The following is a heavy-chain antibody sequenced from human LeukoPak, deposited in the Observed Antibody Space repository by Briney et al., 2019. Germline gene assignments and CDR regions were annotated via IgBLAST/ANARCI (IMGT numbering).Heavy chain of an antibody. V-gene: IGHV3-7*01. CDR2: IKQDGSEK. CDR1: GFTFSSYW. J-gene: IGHJ5*02. D-gene: IGHD3-9*01. CDR3: ARGRPAYYDILTGYFVGFDP. Sequence: GGSLRLSCAASGFTFSSYWMSWVRQAPGKGLEWVANIKQDGSEKYYVDSVKGRFTISRDNAKNSLYLQMNSLRAEDTAVYYCARGRPAYYDILTGYFVGFDPWGQGTLVTVSS.